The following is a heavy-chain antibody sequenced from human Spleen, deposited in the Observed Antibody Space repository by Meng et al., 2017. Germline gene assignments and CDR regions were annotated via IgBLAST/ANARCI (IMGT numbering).Heavy chain of an antibody. CDR3: VRAASGLRD. CDR1: GFTFSSYA. V-gene: IGHV3-30-3*01. D-gene: IGHD6-19*01. J-gene: IGHJ4*02. Sequence: LQLLESGGGPVQPGRSLRLSCAASGFTFSSYAMHWVRQAPGKGLEWVAVISYDGSNKYYADSVKGRFTISRDNSKNTLYLQMNSLRAEDTAVYYCVRAASGLRDWGQGTLVTVSS. CDR2: ISYDGSNK.